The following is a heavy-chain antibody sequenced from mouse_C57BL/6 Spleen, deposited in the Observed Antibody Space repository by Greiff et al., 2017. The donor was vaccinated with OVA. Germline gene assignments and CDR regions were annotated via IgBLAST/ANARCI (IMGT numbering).Heavy chain of an antibody. J-gene: IGHJ2*01. CDR2: IHPSDSET. D-gene: IGHD4-1*01. V-gene: IGHV1-61*01. CDR3: AREAGTSFGC. CDR1: GYTFTSYW. Sequence: VQLQQPGAELVRPGSSVKLSCKASGYTFTSYWMDWVKQRPGQGLEWIGNIHPSDSETHYNQKFKDKATLTVDKSSSTAYMQLSSLTSEDSAVYYCAREAGTSFGCWGKGTTLTVSS.